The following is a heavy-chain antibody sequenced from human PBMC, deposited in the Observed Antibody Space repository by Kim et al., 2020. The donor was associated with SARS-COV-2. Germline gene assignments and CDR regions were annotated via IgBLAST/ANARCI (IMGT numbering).Heavy chain of an antibody. Sequence: GGSLRLSCTASGFIFIDYSLTWVRQAPGKGLEWVSSISSSGAYLYYSDSVKGRFTISRDNVKNSLYLQMSSLRAGDTAVYYCARTVTAAAGDYYYSMDVWGQGSSVTVSS. J-gene: IGHJ6*02. V-gene: IGHV3-21*06. D-gene: IGHD6-13*01. CDR2: ISSSGAYL. CDR3: ARTVTAAAGDYYYSMDV. CDR1: GFIFIDYS.